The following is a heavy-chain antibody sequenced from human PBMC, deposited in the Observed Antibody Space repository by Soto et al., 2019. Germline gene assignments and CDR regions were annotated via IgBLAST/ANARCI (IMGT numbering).Heavy chain of an antibody. J-gene: IGHJ4*02. CDR2: INPSGGST. D-gene: IGHD1-26*01. V-gene: IGHV1-46*01. CDR1: GYTFTSYD. CDR3: ARVKRGVGALDY. Sequence: ASVNVSCKLSGYTFTSYDIHWGRRAPGQGLEWMGIINPSGGSTSYAQKFQGRVTMTRDTSTSTVYMELSSLRSEDTAVYYCARVKRGVGALDYWGQGTLVTVSS.